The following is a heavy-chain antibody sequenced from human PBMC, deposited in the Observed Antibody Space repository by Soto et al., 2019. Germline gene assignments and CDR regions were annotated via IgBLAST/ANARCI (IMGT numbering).Heavy chain of an antibody. D-gene: IGHD3-9*01. CDR2: ISAYNGNT. CDR1: GYTFTSYG. CDR3: ARELDILTGYYQFDY. V-gene: IGHV1-18*01. J-gene: IGHJ4*02. Sequence: GASVKVSCKASGYTFTSYGISWVRQAPGQGLEWMGWISAYNGNTNYAQKLQGRVTMTTDTSTSTAYMELRSLRSDDTSVYYCARELDILTGYYQFDYWGQGTLVTVSS.